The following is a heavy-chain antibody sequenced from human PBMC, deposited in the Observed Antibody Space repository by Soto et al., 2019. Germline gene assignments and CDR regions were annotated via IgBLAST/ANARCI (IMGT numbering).Heavy chain of an antibody. D-gene: IGHD2-15*01. V-gene: IGHV3-21*01. Sequence: EVQLVESGGGLVQPGGSLRLSCAASGFTFSSYSMNWVRQAPGKGLEWVSSISGSSSYIYYADSVKGRFTISRDNAKNSLYLQMNSLRAEDTAVYYCARIYCSGGSCYSERDYWGQGTLVTVSS. CDR3: ARIYCSGGSCYSERDY. J-gene: IGHJ4*02. CDR1: GFTFSSYS. CDR2: ISGSSSYI.